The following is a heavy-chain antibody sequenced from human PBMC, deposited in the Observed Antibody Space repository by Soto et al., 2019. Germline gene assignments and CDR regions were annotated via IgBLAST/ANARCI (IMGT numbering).Heavy chain of an antibody. J-gene: IGHJ4*02. Sequence: QVQLVESGGGVVQPGRSLRLSCAASGFSFSSHGMHWVRQAPGKGLEWVAVISYDGSNKYYADSVKGRFTISRDNSKNTLYLQMNSLRDEDTAVYYCAKGGWGVVVITADYWGQGTLVTVSS. CDR2: ISYDGSNK. D-gene: IGHD3-22*01. V-gene: IGHV3-30*18. CDR1: GFSFSSHG. CDR3: AKGGWGVVVITADY.